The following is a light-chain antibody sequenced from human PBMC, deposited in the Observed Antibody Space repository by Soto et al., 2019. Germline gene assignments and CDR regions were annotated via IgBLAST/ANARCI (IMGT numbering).Light chain of an antibody. CDR2: GAS. Sequence: EIALTQSPGTLSLSPVERATLSCGASRSISSSYLAWYQQKPGQAPRLLLYGASNRATGIPDRFSGSGSGTDFTLTISRLEPEDFAVYYCQHYGSSPTFGQGTKVDIK. CDR3: QHYGSSPT. V-gene: IGKV3-20*01. CDR1: RSISSSY. J-gene: IGKJ1*01.